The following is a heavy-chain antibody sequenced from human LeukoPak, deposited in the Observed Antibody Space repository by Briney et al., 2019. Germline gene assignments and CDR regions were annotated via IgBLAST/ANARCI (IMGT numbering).Heavy chain of an antibody. CDR3: ARGDPYCSSTSCTKSPQFYYYYYMDV. Sequence: ASVKVSCKASGYTFTSYGISWVRQAPGQGLEWMGWISAYNGNTNYAQKLQGRVTMTTDTSTSTAYMELRSLRSDDTAVYYCARGDPYCSSTSCTKSPQFYYYYYMDVWGKGTTVTVSS. CDR2: ISAYNGNT. V-gene: IGHV1-18*01. CDR1: GYTFTSYG. J-gene: IGHJ6*03. D-gene: IGHD2-2*01.